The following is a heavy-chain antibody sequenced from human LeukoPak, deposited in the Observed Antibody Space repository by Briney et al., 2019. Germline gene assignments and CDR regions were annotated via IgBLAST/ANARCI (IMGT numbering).Heavy chain of an antibody. D-gene: IGHD6-19*01. V-gene: IGHV3-48*03. CDR1: GFTFRSNE. J-gene: IGHJ4*02. CDR3: ARDLWRWLVQGAFDY. Sequence: GGSLRLSCAASGFTFRSNEMNWVRQAPGKGLEWLSYISSSGSTIHYVDSVKGRFTISRDNSKNTLYLQMNSLRAEDTAVYYCARDLWRWLVQGAFDYWGQGTLVTVSS. CDR2: ISSSGSTI.